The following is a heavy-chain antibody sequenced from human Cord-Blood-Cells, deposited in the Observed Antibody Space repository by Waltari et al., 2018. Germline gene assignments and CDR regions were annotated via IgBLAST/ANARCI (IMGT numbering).Heavy chain of an antibody. J-gene: IGHJ3*02. D-gene: IGHD6-13*01. Sequence: EVQLVGSGGGLVQPGRSLRRSCAASGCTFVDYALLWVRQAPGKGLEWVSGISWNSGSIGYADSVKGRFTISRDNAKNSLYLQMNSLRAEDMALYYCATGWDAFDIWGQGTMVTVSS. CDR2: ISWNSGSI. CDR3: ATGWDAFDI. CDR1: GCTFVDYA. V-gene: IGHV3-9*03.